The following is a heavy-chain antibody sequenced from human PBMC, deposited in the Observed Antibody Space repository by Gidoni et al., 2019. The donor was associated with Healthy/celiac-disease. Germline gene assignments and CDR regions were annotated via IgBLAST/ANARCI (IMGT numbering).Heavy chain of an antibody. J-gene: IGHJ6*02. CDR3: ARAKSNYFPVYYYGMDV. CDR1: GYTFTSYD. V-gene: IGHV1-8*01. Sequence: QVQLVQSGAEVKKPGASVKVSSKTSGYTFTSYDINWVRQATGQGLEWMGWMNPNSGNTGYAQKFQGRVTMNRNTSISTAYMELSSLRSEDTAVYYCARAKSNYFPVYYYGMDVWGQGTTVTVSS. CDR2: MNPNSGNT. D-gene: IGHD4-4*01.